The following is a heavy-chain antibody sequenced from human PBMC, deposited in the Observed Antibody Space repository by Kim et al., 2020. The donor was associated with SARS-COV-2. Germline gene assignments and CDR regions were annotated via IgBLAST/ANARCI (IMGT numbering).Heavy chain of an antibody. CDR3: ARGVVVAAELVGYYYYGMDV. CDR2: IIPILGIA. V-gene: IGHV1-69*02. CDR1: GGTFSSYT. D-gene: IGHD2-15*01. J-gene: IGHJ6*02. Sequence: SVKVSCKASGGTFSSYTISWVRQAPGQGLEWMGRIIPILGIANYAQKFQGRVTITADKSTSTAYMELSSLRSEDTAVYYCARGVVVAAELVGYYYYGMDVWGQGTTVTVSS.